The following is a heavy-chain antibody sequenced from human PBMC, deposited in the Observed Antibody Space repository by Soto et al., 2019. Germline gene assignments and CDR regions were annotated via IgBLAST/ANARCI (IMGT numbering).Heavy chain of an antibody. CDR1: GFTFSSYA. CDR2: ISGSGGSP. J-gene: IGHJ4*02. D-gene: IGHD3-9*01. V-gene: IGHV3-23*01. Sequence: GGSLRLSCAASGFTFSSYAMNWVRQAPGKGLEWVSSISGSGGSPYYADSVKGRFTISRDNSKNTLYLEMNSLRAEDTAVYHCAKEDYDILTGYRISNFDYWGQGTLVTVSS. CDR3: AKEDYDILTGYRISNFDY.